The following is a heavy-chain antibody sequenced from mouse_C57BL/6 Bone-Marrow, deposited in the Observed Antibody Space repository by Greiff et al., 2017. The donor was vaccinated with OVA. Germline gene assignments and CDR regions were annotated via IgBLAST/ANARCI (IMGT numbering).Heavy chain of an antibody. J-gene: IGHJ2*01. CDR3: AKGWLRPYY. V-gene: IGHV1-61*01. D-gene: IGHD2-2*01. CDR1: GYTFTSYW. Sequence: VQLQQPGAELVRPGSSVKLSCKASGYTFTSYWMDWVKQRPGQGLEWIGNIYPSDSETHYNQKFKDKATLTVDKSSSTAYMQLSSLTSEDSAVYYGAKGWLRPYYWGQGTTLTVSS. CDR2: IYPSDSET.